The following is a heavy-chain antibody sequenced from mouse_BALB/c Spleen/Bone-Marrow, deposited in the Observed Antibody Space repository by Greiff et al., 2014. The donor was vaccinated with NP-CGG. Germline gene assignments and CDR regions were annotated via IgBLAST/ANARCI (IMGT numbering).Heavy chain of an antibody. J-gene: IGHJ1*01. Sequence: VKLMESGPGLVAPSQSLSITCTVSGFSLSRYSVHWVRQPLGKGLKWLGMIWGGGSTDYNSALKSRLSISKDNSKSQVFLKMNSLQTDDTAMYYCARFLDYDGGDWYFDVWGAGTTVTVSS. V-gene: IGHV2-6-4*01. CDR2: IWGGGST. CDR3: ARFLDYDGGDWYFDV. CDR1: GFSLSRYS. D-gene: IGHD2-4*01.